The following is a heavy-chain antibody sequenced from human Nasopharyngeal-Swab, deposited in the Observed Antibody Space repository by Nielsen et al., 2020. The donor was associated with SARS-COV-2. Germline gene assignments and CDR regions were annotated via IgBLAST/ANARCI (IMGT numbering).Heavy chain of an antibody. CDR2: IYYSGST. CDR3: ARGGAARPGFDY. J-gene: IGHJ4*02. D-gene: IGHD6-6*01. V-gene: IGHV4-31*02. Sequence: WIRQPRGEGLEWIGYIYYSGSTYYNPSLKSRVTISVDTSKNQFSLKLSSVTAADTAVYYCARGGAARPGFDYWGQGTLVTVSS.